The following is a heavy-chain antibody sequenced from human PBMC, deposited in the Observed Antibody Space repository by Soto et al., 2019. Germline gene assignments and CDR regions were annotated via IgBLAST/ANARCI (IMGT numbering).Heavy chain of an antibody. V-gene: IGHV3-15*01. D-gene: IGHD2-21*01. Sequence: GGSLRLSCAASGFTFSNAWMSWVRQAPGKGLEWVGRIKSKTDGGTTDYAAPVKGRFTISRDDSKNTLYLQMNSLKTEDTAVYYCTTDLWGGFGAFDIWGQGTMVTVSS. CDR3: TTDLWGGFGAFDI. J-gene: IGHJ3*02. CDR1: GFTFSNAW. CDR2: IKSKTDGGTT.